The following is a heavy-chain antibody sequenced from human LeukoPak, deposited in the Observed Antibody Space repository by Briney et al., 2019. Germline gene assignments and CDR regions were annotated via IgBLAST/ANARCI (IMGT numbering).Heavy chain of an antibody. CDR1: GYTFSSYE. D-gene: IGHD2-21*01. CDR2: VSPYNGHT. J-gene: IGHJ4*02. Sequence: GASVKVSCKASGYTFSSYEISWLRQAPGQGLEWMGWVSPYNGHTNYIQKFQGRVTMTTDTSTNTAYIELRSLRSDDTAVYYCATGGYRGGDCSIRAFGYWGQGTLVTVSS. V-gene: IGHV1-18*01. CDR3: ATGGYRGGDCSIRAFGY.